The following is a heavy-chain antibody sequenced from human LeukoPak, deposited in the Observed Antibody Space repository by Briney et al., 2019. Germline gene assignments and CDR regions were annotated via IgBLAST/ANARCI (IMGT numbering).Heavy chain of an antibody. CDR2: ISGSGGST. D-gene: IGHD3-10*02. V-gene: IGHV3-23*01. CDR1: GFTFSSYA. J-gene: IGHJ4*02. CDR3: AKSDELLFTGDY. Sequence: PGGSLRLSCAASGFTFSSYAMSWVRQAPGKGLEWVSAISGSGGSTYYADSVKGRFTISRDNSKNTLYLQMNSLRAEDAAVYYCAKSDELLFTGDYWGQGTLVTVSS.